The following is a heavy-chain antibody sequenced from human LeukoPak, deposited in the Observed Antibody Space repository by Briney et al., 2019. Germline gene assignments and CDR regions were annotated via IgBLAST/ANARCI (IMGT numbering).Heavy chain of an antibody. CDR1: GYTFTSYD. Sequence: ASVKVSCKASGYTFTSYDINWVRQATGQGLEWLGWMNPNSGNTGYAQKFQGRVTITRHTSISTAYMELSSLRAEDTAVYYCVKDVDCSGGSCYFYYGMDVWGQGTTVTVSS. J-gene: IGHJ6*02. D-gene: IGHD2-15*01. CDR3: VKDVDCSGGSCYFYYGMDV. V-gene: IGHV1-8*01. CDR2: MNPNSGNT.